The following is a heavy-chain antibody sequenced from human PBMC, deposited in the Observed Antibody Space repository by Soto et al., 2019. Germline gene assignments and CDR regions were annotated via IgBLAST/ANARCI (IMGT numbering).Heavy chain of an antibody. J-gene: IGHJ6*02. D-gene: IGHD1-26*01. Sequence: GESLKISCKGSGYSFTIYWIGWVRQMPGKGLEWMGIIYPGDSDTRYSPPFQGQVTISADKSISTAYLQWSSLKASDTAMYYCARHIPSGSYHIPYYYYYGMDVWGQGTTVTVSS. CDR3: ARHIPSGSYHIPYYYYYGMDV. V-gene: IGHV5-51*01. CDR2: IYPGDSDT. CDR1: GYSFTIYW.